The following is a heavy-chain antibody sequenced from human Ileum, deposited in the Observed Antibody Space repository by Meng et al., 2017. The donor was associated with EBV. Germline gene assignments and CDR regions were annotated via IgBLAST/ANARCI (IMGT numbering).Heavy chain of an antibody. CDR1: GGSLSSYY. CDR2: IYYSGST. Sequence: QVQLAESGPGLVKLSETLSLTCTVSGGSLSSYYWSWIRQPPGKGLEWIGYIYYSGSTNYNPSLKSRVTISVDTSKNQFSLNLSSVTAADTAVYYCARGGWSLDYWGQGTLVTVSS. J-gene: IGHJ4*02. V-gene: IGHV4-59*08. D-gene: IGHD2-15*01. CDR3: ARGGWSLDY.